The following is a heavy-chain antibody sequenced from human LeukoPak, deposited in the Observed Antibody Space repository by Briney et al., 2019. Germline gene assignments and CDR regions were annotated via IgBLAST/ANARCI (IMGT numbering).Heavy chain of an antibody. Sequence: GGSLRLSCAASGFTFSSSAMSWVRQAPGKGLEWVSAISNNGGYTYYADSVKGRFTISRDSSKSTMYLQMNSLRADDTAGYYCAKSRGPNTFGGVHDYWGQGALVTVSS. J-gene: IGHJ4*02. V-gene: IGHV3-23*01. CDR3: AKSRGPNTFGGVHDY. CDR1: GFTFSSSA. CDR2: ISNNGGYT. D-gene: IGHD3-16*01.